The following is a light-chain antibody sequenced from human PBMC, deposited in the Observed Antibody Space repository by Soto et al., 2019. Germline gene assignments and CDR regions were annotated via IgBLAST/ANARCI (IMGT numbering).Light chain of an antibody. V-gene: IGLV1-44*01. CDR2: RNN. CDR3: AAWDDSLNGRV. Sequence: QSVLTQPPSASGTPGQRVTISCSGSSSNIGSHTVNWYQQLPGTAPKLLMSRNNQRPSGVPDRFSGSKSGTSASLAISGLQSEDEADYYCAAWDDSLNGRVFGGGTKLTVL. J-gene: IGLJ3*02. CDR1: SSNIGSHT.